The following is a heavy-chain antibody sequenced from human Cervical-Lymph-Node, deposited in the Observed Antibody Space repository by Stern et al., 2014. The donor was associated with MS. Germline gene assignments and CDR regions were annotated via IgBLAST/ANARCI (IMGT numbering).Heavy chain of an antibody. V-gene: IGHV4-31*03. CDR2: ISYSGNT. D-gene: IGHD3-9*01. Sequence: QVQLQESGPGPVRPSQTLSLTCTVSGGSITSGGYQGNWIRQHPGKGLEGVGYISYSGNTHFNPSLRGRISITRDTSKRQFSLTLTSVTAADTAVYYCARSTHYNLLTGLDSWGLGALVTVSS. CDR1: GGSITSGGYQ. J-gene: IGHJ4*02. CDR3: ARSTHYNLLTGLDS.